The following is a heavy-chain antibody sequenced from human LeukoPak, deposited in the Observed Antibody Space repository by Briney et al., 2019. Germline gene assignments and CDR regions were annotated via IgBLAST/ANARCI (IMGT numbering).Heavy chain of an antibody. Sequence: RSGGSLRLSCAASGFIFSSHGMNWVRQAPGKGLEWVSSISSSSSYIYYADSVKGRLTISRDNAKNSLYLQMNSLRAEDTAVYYCARVPAVVGEDWGQGTLVTVSS. CDR3: ARVPAVVGED. V-gene: IGHV3-21*01. J-gene: IGHJ4*02. CDR2: ISSSSSYI. CDR1: GFIFSSHG. D-gene: IGHD6-19*01.